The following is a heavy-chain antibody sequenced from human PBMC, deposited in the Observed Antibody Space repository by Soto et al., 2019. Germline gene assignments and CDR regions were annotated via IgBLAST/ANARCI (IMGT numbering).Heavy chain of an antibody. V-gene: IGHV3-66*01. D-gene: IGHD3-16*01. J-gene: IGHJ4*02. Sequence: GGSMRLSCAAAEFTVSTKYMSWVRQDTGKGLEWVSVIYSGGSTFYADSVRGRFTISRDNSKNTVNLQMNRLRAEDPAVYYCARAPWAADYWGQGTLVTVSS. CDR2: IYSGGST. CDR1: EFTVSTKY. CDR3: ARAPWAADY.